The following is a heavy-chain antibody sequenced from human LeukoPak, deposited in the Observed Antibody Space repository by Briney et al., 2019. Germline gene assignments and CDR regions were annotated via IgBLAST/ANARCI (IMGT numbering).Heavy chain of an antibody. V-gene: IGHV3-23*01. CDR2: ISNSGGAT. Sequence: KSGGSLRLSCAASEFTFSSYAMNWVRQAPGKGLEWVSVISNSGGATYYADSVKGRFTISRDNSKNTLYLQMNSLRAEDTAVYYCAREFSRAATLWFDPWGQGTLVTVSS. J-gene: IGHJ5*02. CDR1: EFTFSSYA. D-gene: IGHD2-15*01. CDR3: AREFSRAATLWFDP.